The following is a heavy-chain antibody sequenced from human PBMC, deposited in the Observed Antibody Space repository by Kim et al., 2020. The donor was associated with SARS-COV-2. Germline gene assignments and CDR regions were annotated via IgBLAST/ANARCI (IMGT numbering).Heavy chain of an antibody. D-gene: IGHD1-26*01. J-gene: IGHJ4*02. CDR3: SKGVINSGFDY. CDR1: GFTFSTSP. V-gene: IGHV3-23*01. CDR2: ISWDGTRT. Sequence: GGSLRLSCVASGFTFSTSPMGWVRQAPGKGPEWVSRISWDGTRTYYADSVKGRVTMSSDKSKNMLYLHMNSLRVEDTAVYYCSKGVINSGFDYWGQGTQATVS.